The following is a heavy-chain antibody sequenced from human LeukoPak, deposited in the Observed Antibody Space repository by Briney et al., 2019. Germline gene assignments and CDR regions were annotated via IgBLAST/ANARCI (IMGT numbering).Heavy chain of an antibody. CDR1: RFTFSDYS. D-gene: IGHD1-26*01. Sequence: GGSLRLSCAASRFTFSDYSMNWVPQAPGKRREWVLYISSSSSTIYYADSVKGRFTISRDNAKNSLYLQMNSLRDEDTAVYYCARDLHYAFDIWGQGTMVTVS. CDR3: ARDLHYAFDI. CDR2: ISSSSSTI. J-gene: IGHJ3*02. V-gene: IGHV3-48*02.